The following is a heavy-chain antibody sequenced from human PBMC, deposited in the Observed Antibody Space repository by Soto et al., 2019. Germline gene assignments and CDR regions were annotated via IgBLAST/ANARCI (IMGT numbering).Heavy chain of an antibody. Sequence: QVQLVQSGAEVKKPGASVKVSCKASGYTFTSYAMHWVRQAPGQRLEWMGWINAGNGNTKYSQKFQGRVTITRDTSASTAYMELSSLSSEDTAVYYCARDLGPAGAPFSPRRYSSSIGNWFDPWGQGTLVTVSS. V-gene: IGHV1-3*01. CDR2: INAGNGNT. CDR1: GYTFTSYA. CDR3: ARDLGPAGAPFSPRRYSSSIGNWFDP. J-gene: IGHJ5*02. D-gene: IGHD6-6*01.